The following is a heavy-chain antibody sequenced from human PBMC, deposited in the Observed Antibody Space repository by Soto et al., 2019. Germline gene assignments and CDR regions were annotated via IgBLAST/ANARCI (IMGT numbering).Heavy chain of an antibody. Sequence: QVQLVQSGAEVKKPGSSVKVSCKASGGTFSSYTISWVRQAPGQGLEWMGRIIPILGIANYAQKFQGRVTITADKSTSTAYMELSSLRSEDTAGYYCARGGEGYNPPAYWGQGTLVTVSS. CDR3: ARGGEGYNPPAY. J-gene: IGHJ4*02. D-gene: IGHD5-12*01. CDR2: IIPILGIA. V-gene: IGHV1-69*02. CDR1: GGTFSSYT.